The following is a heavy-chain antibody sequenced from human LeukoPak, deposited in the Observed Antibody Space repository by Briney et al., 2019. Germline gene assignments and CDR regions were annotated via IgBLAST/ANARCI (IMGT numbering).Heavy chain of an antibody. V-gene: IGHV3-23*01. CDR2: ISGSGGST. D-gene: IGHD3-22*01. CDR3: AKGTYYYDSSGYLMIFHYFDY. CDR1: GFTFSSYA. Sequence: PGGSLRLSCAASGFTFSSYAMSWVRQAPGKGLEWVSAISGSGGSTYYADSVKGRFTISRDDSKNTLYLQMNSLRAEDTAVYYCAKGTYYYDSSGYLMIFHYFDYWGQGTLVTVSS. J-gene: IGHJ4*02.